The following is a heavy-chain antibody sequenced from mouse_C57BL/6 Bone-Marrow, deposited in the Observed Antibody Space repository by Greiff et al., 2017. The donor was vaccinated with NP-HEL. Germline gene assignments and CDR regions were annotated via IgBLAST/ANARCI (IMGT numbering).Heavy chain of an antibody. V-gene: IGHV1-54*01. D-gene: IGHD2-5*01. Sequence: QVHVKQSGAELVRPGTSVKVSCKASGYAFTNYLIEWVKQRPGQGLEWIGVINPGSGGTNYNEKFKGKATLTADKSSSTAYMQLSSLTSEDSAVYFCARPTGSYYSNYAWFAYWGQGTLVTVSA. CDR1: GYAFTNYL. CDR2: INPGSGGT. CDR3: ARPTGSYYSNYAWFAY. J-gene: IGHJ3*01.